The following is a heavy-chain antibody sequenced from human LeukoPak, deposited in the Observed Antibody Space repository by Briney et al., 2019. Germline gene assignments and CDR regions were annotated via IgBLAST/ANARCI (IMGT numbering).Heavy chain of an antibody. D-gene: IGHD3-10*01. V-gene: IGHV4-34*01. CDR1: GGSFSGYY. J-gene: IGHJ4*02. CDR2: INHSGST. Sequence: SATLSLTCAVYGGSFSGYYWSWIRQPPGKGLEWIGEINHSGSTNYNPSLKSRVTISVDTSKNQFSQKLSSVTAADTAVYYCARTPVTMVRGVRRIYYFDYWGQGTRVTVSS. CDR3: ARTPVTMVRGVRRIYYFDY.